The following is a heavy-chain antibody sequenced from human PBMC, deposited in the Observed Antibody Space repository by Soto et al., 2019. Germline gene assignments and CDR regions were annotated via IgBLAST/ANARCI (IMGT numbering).Heavy chain of an antibody. Sequence: QVQLQESGPGLLKPSQTLSLTCTVSGGSIENGGYYWIWIRQHPEKALEWLGSIHYTGSAFYNPSVKSRVAMSVDTSKNPFSLTLPSVTVADTATYYCARGGDYATTWGQGSLVVVSS. CDR2: IHYTGSA. V-gene: IGHV4-31*03. J-gene: IGHJ5*02. D-gene: IGHD4-17*01. CDR1: GGSIENGGYY. CDR3: ARGGDYATT.